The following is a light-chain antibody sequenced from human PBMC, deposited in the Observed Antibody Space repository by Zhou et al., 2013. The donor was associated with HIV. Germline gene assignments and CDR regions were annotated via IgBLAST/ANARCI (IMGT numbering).Light chain of an antibody. Sequence: DIVMTQSPLSLPVTPGEPASISCRSSQSLLHGNGYNYLDWYLQKPGQSPQLLIYLGSNRASGVPDRFSGSGSGTGFTLKISRVEAEDVGVYYCMQALQTPLTFGGGTKVEIK. CDR1: QSLLHGNGYNY. J-gene: IGKJ4*01. V-gene: IGKV2-28*01. CDR3: MQALQTPLT. CDR2: LGS.